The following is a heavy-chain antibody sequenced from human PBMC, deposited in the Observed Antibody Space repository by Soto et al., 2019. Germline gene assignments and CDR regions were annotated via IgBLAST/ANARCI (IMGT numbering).Heavy chain of an antibody. CDR2: IYDNGTT. CDR1: GLTVSNAY. CDR3: VRPLPSGRNYGLDG. J-gene: IGHJ6*02. V-gene: IGHV3-53*01. Sequence: EVQLVESGGGLIQPGGSLRLSCAASGLTVSNAYMAWVRQAPGMGLEWVSVIYDNGTTYYADSVKGRFTISRDTSTNTRSLQMDSLRAEDTAVYYCVRPLPSGRNYGLDGWGQGTTVTVSS. D-gene: IGHD3-10*01.